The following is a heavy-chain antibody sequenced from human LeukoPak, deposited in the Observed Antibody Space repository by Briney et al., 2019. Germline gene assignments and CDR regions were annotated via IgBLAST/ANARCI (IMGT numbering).Heavy chain of an antibody. J-gene: IGHJ5*02. CDR1: GLTFSSHW. CDR2: IYDSGST. Sequence: GSLRLPCAASGLTFSSHWMHWVRQAPGKGLEWIGSIYDSGSTYYNPPLKSRVTISVDASKNQFSLKLNSVTAADTAVYYCARHYGPWGQGTLVTVSS. D-gene: IGHD3-10*01. V-gene: IGHV4-39*01. CDR3: ARHYGP.